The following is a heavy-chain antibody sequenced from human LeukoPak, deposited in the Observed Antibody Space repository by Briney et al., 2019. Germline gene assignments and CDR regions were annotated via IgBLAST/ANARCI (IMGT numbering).Heavy chain of an antibody. Sequence: SVKVSCKASGGTFSSYTISWVRQAPGQGLEWMGGIIPIFGTANYAQKLQGRVTITTDESTSTAYMELSSLRSEDTAVYYCAREGSSGWYGWYFDYWGQGTLVTVSS. V-gene: IGHV1-69*05. D-gene: IGHD6-19*01. CDR1: GGTFSSYT. J-gene: IGHJ4*02. CDR2: IIPIFGTA. CDR3: AREGSSGWYGWYFDY.